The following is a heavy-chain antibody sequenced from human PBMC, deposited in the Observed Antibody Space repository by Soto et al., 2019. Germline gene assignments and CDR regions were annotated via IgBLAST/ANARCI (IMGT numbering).Heavy chain of an antibody. D-gene: IGHD1-26*01. V-gene: IGHV3-23*01. Sequence: GGSLRLSCAASGFTFSNYAMSWVRQAPGKGLEWVSGIIGRGVSSNYADSVKGRFSISRDNSKYTLYLQMDNLRAEDTAVYYCAKDASPVGVDYFDHWGQGTLVTVSS. CDR2: IIGRGVSS. J-gene: IGHJ4*01. CDR3: AKDASPVGVDYFDH. CDR1: GFTFSNYA.